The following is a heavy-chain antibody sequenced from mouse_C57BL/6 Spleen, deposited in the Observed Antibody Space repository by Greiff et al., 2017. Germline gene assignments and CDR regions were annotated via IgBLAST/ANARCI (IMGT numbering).Heavy chain of an antibody. Sequence: QVQLQQSGPELVKPGASVKISCKASGYAFSSSWMNWVKQRPGKGLEWIGRIYPGDGDTNYNGKFKGKATLTADKSSSTAYMQLSSLTSEDSAVYFCARSGIRVKFYDMDYWGQGTSVTVSS. J-gene: IGHJ4*01. V-gene: IGHV1-82*01. CDR3: ARSGIRVKFYDMDY. CDR2: IYPGDGDT. D-gene: IGHD1-3*01. CDR1: GYAFSSSW.